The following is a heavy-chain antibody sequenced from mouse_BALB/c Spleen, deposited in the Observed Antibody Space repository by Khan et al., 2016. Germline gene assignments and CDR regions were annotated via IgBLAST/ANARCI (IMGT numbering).Heavy chain of an antibody. Sequence: QVHLQQSGAELARPGASVKLSCKASGYTFTSYWMQWVKQRPGQGLEWIGTIYPGDGDTRYTQKFKGKATLTADKSSSTAYMQLSSLASEDFAVYYCARGGSSYSSSAYWGQGTLVTVSA. CDR2: IYPGDGDT. D-gene: IGHD1-1*01. CDR3: ARGGSSYSSSAY. V-gene: IGHV1-87*01. CDR1: GYTFTSYW. J-gene: IGHJ3*01.